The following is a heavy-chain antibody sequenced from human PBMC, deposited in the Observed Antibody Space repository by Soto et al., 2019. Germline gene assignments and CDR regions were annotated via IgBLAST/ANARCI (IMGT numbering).Heavy chain of an antibody. CDR1: GGSISRSSYY. V-gene: IGHV4-39*01. Sequence: QLQLQESGPGLVKPSETLSLTCTVSGGSISRSSYYWGWIRQPPGKGLEWIGSIYYSGSTHYNPSLKSRVTISVDTSKNQFSLKLISVTAADTAVYYCATPWFGDGDYWGQGTLVTVSS. D-gene: IGHD3-10*01. CDR2: IYYSGST. CDR3: ATPWFGDGDY. J-gene: IGHJ4*02.